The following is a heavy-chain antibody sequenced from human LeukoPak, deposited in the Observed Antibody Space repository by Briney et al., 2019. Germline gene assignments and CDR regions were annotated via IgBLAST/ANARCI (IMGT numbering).Heavy chain of an antibody. CDR3: ASDWAPGQGRMFDH. CDR1: GGSLISTDHH. Sequence: SETLSLTCVVSGGSLISTDHHWGWIRQTPGKGLEWIGMSHSGTTYYNPSLMSRVTMSVDTSKNYLSLQLSSVTAADTAVYFCASDWAPGQGRMFDHWGQGTLVTVSS. CDR2: SHSGTT. D-gene: IGHD3-16*01. J-gene: IGHJ4*02. V-gene: IGHV4-39*07.